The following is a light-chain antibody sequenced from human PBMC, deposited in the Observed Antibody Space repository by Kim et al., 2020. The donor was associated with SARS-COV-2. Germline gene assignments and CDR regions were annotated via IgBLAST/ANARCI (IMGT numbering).Light chain of an antibody. CDR3: QKYDEAPYT. J-gene: IGKJ2*01. V-gene: IGKV1-27*01. CDR1: QGIYKY. Sequence: DIQMTQSPSSLSASVGDRVTITCRASQGIYKYLAWYQQKPGKVPKLLIYDASKLESGFPSRFSGRGSGTSFTLTINSLQPEDVATYYCQKYDEAPYTFGQGTKLEI. CDR2: DAS.